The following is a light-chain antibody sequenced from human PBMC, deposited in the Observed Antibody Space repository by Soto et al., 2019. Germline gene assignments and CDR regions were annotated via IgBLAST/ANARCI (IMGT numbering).Light chain of an antibody. V-gene: IGKV3-20*01. Sequence: EIVLTQSPGTLSLSPGERATISCRASQSVSRSYLAWYQQKPGQAPRLLIYGASSRATGIPDRFSGSGSGTDFTLTISRLEPEDFAVYYCQQYGSSPLTFGQGTKVEIK. CDR2: GAS. CDR3: QQYGSSPLT. CDR1: QSVSRSY. J-gene: IGKJ1*01.